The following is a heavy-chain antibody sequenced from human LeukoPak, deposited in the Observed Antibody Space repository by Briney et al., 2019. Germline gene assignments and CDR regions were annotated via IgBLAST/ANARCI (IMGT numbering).Heavy chain of an antibody. D-gene: IGHD3-22*01. CDR3: AREEYYDSSGYRNWFDP. CDR1: GFTFSSYA. J-gene: IGHJ5*02. CDR2: IPYDGSNK. V-gene: IGHV3-30-3*01. Sequence: PGGSLRLSCAASGFTFSSYAMHWVRQAPGKGLEWVAVIPYDGSNKYYADSVKGRFTISRDNSKNTLYLQMNSLRAEDTAVYYCAREEYYDSSGYRNWFDPWGQGTLVTVSS.